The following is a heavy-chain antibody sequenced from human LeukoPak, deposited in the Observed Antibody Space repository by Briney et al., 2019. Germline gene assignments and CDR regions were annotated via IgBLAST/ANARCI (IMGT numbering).Heavy chain of an antibody. V-gene: IGHV4-34*01. CDR1: GDSLNNRY. Sequence: SETLSLTCTVSGDSLNNRYWEWIRQPPGKGLEWIGEIHAVEGTNYNPSLRSRVTVSLDTSKNQFSLKMSSVTAADTAVYYCTSGTDSRKLGYWGQGTLVTVSS. D-gene: IGHD3-22*01. CDR3: TSGTDSRKLGY. J-gene: IGHJ4*02. CDR2: IHAVEGT.